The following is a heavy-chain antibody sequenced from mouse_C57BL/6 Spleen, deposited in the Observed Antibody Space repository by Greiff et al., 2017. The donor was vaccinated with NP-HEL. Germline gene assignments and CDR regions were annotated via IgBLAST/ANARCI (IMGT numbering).Heavy chain of an antibody. D-gene: IGHD1-1*01. Sequence: QVQLQQSGAELVKPGASVKLSCKASGYTFTSYWMQWVKQRPGQGLEWIGEIDPSASYTNYNQTFNGKATLTVDSSSGTAYLQLSSLTSEDSAFDDCAVITTVVATRDYLDYWGQGTTLTVAS. CDR1: GYTFTSYW. CDR2: IDPSASYT. J-gene: IGHJ2*01. CDR3: AVITTVVATRDYLDY. V-gene: IGHV1-50*01.